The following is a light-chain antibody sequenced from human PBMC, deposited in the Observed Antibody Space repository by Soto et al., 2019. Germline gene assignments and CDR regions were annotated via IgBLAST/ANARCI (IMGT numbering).Light chain of an antibody. J-gene: IGKJ4*01. CDR1: QGMSTY. V-gene: IGKV1-9*01. CDR2: SAS. CDR3: QQLSENQLA. Sequence: DIQLTQSPSFLSSSVGDTVTLTCRASQGMSTYLAWYQQKPGKVPKLLIRSASTMQSGVPPRFSGGGSGTESALTSSTRQHDEYGRDYCQQLSENQLAFGGGTNVEIK.